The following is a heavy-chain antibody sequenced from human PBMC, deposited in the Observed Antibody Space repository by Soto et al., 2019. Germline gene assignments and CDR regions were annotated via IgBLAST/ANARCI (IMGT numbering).Heavy chain of an antibody. CDR1: GFSLTETGMG. CDR3: AHRRSVYFDS. V-gene: IGHV2-5*02. Sequence: QITLKESGPTLVKPTQTLTLTCTFSGFSLTETGMGVGWIRQPPGKALEWLALIYWDDDKRYSPSLKRGLTISKDASKNQVVLTKTNVDAVDTAAYYCAHRRSVYFDSWGHGTLVTVSS. J-gene: IGHJ4*01. CDR2: IYWDDDK.